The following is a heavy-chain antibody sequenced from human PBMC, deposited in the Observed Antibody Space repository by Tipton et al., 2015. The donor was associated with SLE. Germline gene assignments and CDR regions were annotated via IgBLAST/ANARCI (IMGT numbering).Heavy chain of an antibody. CDR3: ARDADYSKVLDY. CDR2: IYTSGST. Sequence: TLSLTCTVSGGSIDSGSYYWSWIRQPAGKGLEWIGRIYTSGSTNYNPSLKSRVTISVDTSKNQFSLKLSSVTAADTAVYYCARDADYSKVLDYWGQGTLVTVSS. V-gene: IGHV4-61*02. D-gene: IGHD4-11*01. CDR1: GGSIDSGSYY. J-gene: IGHJ4*02.